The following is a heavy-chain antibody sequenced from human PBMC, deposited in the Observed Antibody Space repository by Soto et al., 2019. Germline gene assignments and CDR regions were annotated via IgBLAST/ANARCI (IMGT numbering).Heavy chain of an antibody. CDR2: IIPMFGTA. J-gene: IGHJ4*02. CDR1: GGTFSSYA. V-gene: IGHV1-69*12. D-gene: IGHD3-22*01. Sequence: QVQLVQSGAEVKKPGSSVKVSCKTSGGTFSSYAISWVRQAPGQGLEWMGGIIPMFGTANYAQKFQGRVTITADESTSTADMELSSLRSEDTAVYYCARSRANYYDSRGYYYSTFEYWGQGTLVTVSS. CDR3: ARSRANYYDSRGYYYSTFEY.